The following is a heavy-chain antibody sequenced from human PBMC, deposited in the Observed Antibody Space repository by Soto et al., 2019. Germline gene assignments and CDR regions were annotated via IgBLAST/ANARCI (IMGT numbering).Heavy chain of an antibody. CDR3: VRYCSIISCAPDGMDV. CDR1: GFTFNNYW. J-gene: IGHJ6*02. V-gene: IGHV3-74*01. Sequence: EVQLVESGGDLVQPGGSLRLSCAASGFTFNNYWMHWVRQAPGKGLVWVSRIKGDGSSITYADSVKGRFTISRDNAKNTLYLQMNSLKADDRAVYSCVRYCSIISCAPDGMDVWGQGTTVTVSS. D-gene: IGHD2-2*01. CDR2: IKGDGSSI.